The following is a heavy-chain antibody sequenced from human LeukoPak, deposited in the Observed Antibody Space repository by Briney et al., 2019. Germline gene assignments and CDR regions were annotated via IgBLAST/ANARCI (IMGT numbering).Heavy chain of an antibody. CDR2: ISAYNGNT. V-gene: IGHV1-18*01. D-gene: IGHD3-3*01. CDR3: ARDVTIFGVVIMGPFDY. Sequence: ASVKVSCKASGYTFTSYGISWVRQAPGQGLEWMGWISAYNGNTNYAQKLQGRVTMTTDTSTSTAYMELRSLRSDDTAVYYCARDVTIFGVVIMGPFDYWGQGTLVTVSS. CDR1: GYTFTSYG. J-gene: IGHJ4*02.